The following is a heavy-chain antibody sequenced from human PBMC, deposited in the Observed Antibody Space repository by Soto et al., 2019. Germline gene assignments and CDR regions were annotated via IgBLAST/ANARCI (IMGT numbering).Heavy chain of an antibody. CDR1: GGTFSSYA. CDR3: ARWGDSSGYYDY. D-gene: IGHD3-22*01. V-gene: IGHV1-69*13. CDR2: IIPIFGTA. Sequence: ASVKVSCKASGGTFSSYAISWVRQAPGQGLEWMGGIIPIFGTANYAQKFQGRVTITADESTSTAYMELSSLRSEDTAVYYCARWGDSSGYYDYWGQGTLVTVSS. J-gene: IGHJ4*02.